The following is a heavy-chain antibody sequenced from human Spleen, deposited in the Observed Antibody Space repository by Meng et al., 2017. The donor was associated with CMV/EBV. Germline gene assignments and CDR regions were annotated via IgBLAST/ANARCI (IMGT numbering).Heavy chain of an antibody. CDR2: ISSSSSYI. V-gene: IGHV3-21*04. CDR1: GFTFSSYS. CDR3: AKARQELLWFGDAEEGFDY. D-gene: IGHD3-10*01. Sequence: GESLKISCAASGFTFSSYSMNWVRQAPGKGLEWVSSISSSSSYIYYADSVKGRFTISRDNAKNSLYLQMNSLRAEDTAVYYCAKARQELLWFGDAEEGFDYWGQGTLVTVSS. J-gene: IGHJ4*02.